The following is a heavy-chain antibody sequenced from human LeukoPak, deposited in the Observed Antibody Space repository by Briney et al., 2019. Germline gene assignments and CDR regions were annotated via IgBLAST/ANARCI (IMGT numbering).Heavy chain of an antibody. V-gene: IGHV5-51*01. D-gene: IGHD6-19*01. CDR3: ARRSGWYSGLNWFDP. CDR2: IYPGDSDT. Sequence: GESLKISCKGSGYSFTSYWIGWVRQMPGKGLEWMGSIYPGDSDTRYSPSFQGQVTISADKSISTAYLQWSSLKASDTAMYYCARRSGWYSGLNWFDPWGQGTLVTVSS. CDR1: GYSFTSYW. J-gene: IGHJ5*02.